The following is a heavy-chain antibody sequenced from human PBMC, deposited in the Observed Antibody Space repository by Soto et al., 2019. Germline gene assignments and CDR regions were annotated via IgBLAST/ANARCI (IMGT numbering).Heavy chain of an antibody. CDR2: IRTGGAT. J-gene: IGHJ4*01. Sequence: EVQVVESGGGLAKPGESLTLSCAASGFNFAYDWMNWVRQTPGKGLEWVGRIRTGGATDFAAPVKGRFIISRDDSGTTAYLHMTGLKTEDKGVYYCAIDVGAQGRGEFDYCGDGTLIRVSS. CDR1: GFNFAYDW. CDR3: AIDVGAQGRGEFDY. D-gene: IGHD1-26*01. V-gene: IGHV3-15*07.